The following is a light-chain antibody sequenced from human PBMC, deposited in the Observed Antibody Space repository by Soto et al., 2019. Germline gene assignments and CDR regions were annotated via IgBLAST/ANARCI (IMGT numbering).Light chain of an antibody. J-gene: IGKJ1*01. CDR1: QSVSNF. CDR2: DAS. CDR3: QQRSNWPWT. Sequence: EIVLTQSPATLSLSPGERATLSSWASQSVSNFLAWYQQKPGQAPRLLISDASNRATGIPGRFIGSGSGTDFSLTLSSLEPEDFAVHYCQQRSNWPWTFGQVTKVEIK. V-gene: IGKV3-11*01.